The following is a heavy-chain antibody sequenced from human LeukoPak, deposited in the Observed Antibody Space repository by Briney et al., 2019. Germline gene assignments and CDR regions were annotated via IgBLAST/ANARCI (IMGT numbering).Heavy chain of an antibody. D-gene: IGHD4-17*01. Sequence: SETLSLTCIVSGGSISSYSWSWIRQPPGKGLEWIGYMYNSGSTNYNPSLKSRVTISVDTSKNQFSLKLSSVTAADTAVYYCARDQRSANDYGDYKTQGYIDYWGQGTLVTVSS. V-gene: IGHV4-4*08. CDR3: ARDQRSANDYGDYKTQGYIDY. J-gene: IGHJ4*02. CDR2: MYNSGST. CDR1: GGSISSYS.